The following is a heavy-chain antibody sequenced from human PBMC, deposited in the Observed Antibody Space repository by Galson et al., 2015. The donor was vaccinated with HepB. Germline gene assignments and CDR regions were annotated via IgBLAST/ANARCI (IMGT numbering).Heavy chain of an antibody. Sequence: SLRLSCAASGFIFNSFAMTWVRQAPGKGLEWVSTISGSGASIYYADSVRGRFSISRDNYKNTLYLQMNSLRAEDTAVYYCAKDFGAGSGYDDDLGVYDFWGQGILVTVSS. CDR3: AKDFGAGSGYDDDLGVYDF. CDR1: GFIFNSFA. CDR2: ISGSGASI. J-gene: IGHJ4*02. D-gene: IGHD5-12*01. V-gene: IGHV3-23*01.